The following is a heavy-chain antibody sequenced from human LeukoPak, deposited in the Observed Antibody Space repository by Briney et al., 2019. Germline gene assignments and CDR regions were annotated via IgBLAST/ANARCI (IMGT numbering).Heavy chain of an antibody. J-gene: IGHJ4*02. CDR2: ISSSSSYI. Sequence: PGGSLRLSCAASGFTFSSYSMNWVRQAPGKGLGWVSSISSSSSYIYYADSVKGRFTISRDNAKNSLYLQMNSLRAEDTAVYYCARDPSGYCSGGSCYEYFDYWGQGTLVTVSS. V-gene: IGHV3-21*01. D-gene: IGHD2-15*01. CDR3: ARDPSGYCSGGSCYEYFDY. CDR1: GFTFSSYS.